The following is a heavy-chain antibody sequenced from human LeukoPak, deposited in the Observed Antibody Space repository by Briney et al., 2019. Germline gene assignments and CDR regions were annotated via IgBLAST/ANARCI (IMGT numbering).Heavy chain of an antibody. CDR3: AKDRYYYDSSGSDY. Sequence: GGSLRLSCAASGFTFSSYGMHWVRQAPGKGLEWVAFIRYDGSNKYYADSVKGRFTISRDNSKNTLYLQMNSLRAEDTAVYYCAKDRYYYDSSGSDYWGQGTLVTVSS. V-gene: IGHV3-30*02. CDR2: IRYDGSNK. D-gene: IGHD3-22*01. J-gene: IGHJ4*02. CDR1: GFTFSSYG.